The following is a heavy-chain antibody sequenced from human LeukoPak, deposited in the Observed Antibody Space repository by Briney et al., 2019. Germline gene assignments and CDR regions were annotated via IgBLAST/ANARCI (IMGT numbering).Heavy chain of an antibody. Sequence: SETLSLTCTVSAGSISSSSHHWSWIRQPPGKGLEWIGEINHSGSTNYNPSLKSRVTISVDTSKNQFSLKLSSVTAADTAVYYCAREIYSSGFYWFDPWGQGTLVTVSS. D-gene: IGHD6-19*01. CDR2: INHSGST. CDR1: AGSISSSSHH. V-gene: IGHV4-39*07. J-gene: IGHJ5*02. CDR3: AREIYSSGFYWFDP.